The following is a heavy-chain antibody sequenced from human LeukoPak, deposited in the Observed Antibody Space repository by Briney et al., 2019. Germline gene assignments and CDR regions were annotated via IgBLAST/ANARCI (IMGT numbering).Heavy chain of an antibody. CDR3: ARPAAYQLPKETFLYY. J-gene: IGHJ4*02. V-gene: IGHV1-69*13. D-gene: IGHD2-2*01. CDR2: IIPIFGTA. Sequence: SVKVSCKASGGTFSSSSISWVRQAPGQGLEWMGGIIPIFGTANYAQEFQGRVTITADESTRTAYMKLSSLRSEDTAVYYCARPAAYQLPKETFLYYLVQGTLVSVSS. CDR1: GGTFSSSS.